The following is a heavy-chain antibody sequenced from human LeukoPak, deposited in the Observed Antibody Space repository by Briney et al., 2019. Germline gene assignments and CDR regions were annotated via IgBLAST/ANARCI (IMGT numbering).Heavy chain of an antibody. V-gene: IGHV3-74*01. CDR3: ARTYSSFDY. D-gene: IGHD6-19*01. Sequence: GGSLRLSCAASGFTFSGYWMHWVRQAPGKGLVWVSRINNDGSTTAYADSVKGRFTISRDNTKNTLYLQMNSLRAEDTAVYYCARTYSSFDYWGQGTLVTVSS. CDR2: INNDGSTT. CDR1: GFTFSGYW. J-gene: IGHJ4*02.